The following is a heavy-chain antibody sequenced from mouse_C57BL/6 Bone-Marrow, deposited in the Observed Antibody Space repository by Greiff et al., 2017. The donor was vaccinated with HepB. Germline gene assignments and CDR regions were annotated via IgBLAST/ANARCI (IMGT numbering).Heavy chain of an antibody. D-gene: IGHD1-1*01. CDR2: FYPGSGSI. J-gene: IGHJ2*01. CDR1: GYTFTEYT. CDR3: ARHEDGRYYGSNPYYFDY. Sequence: VQLQQSGAELVKPGASVKLSCKASGYTFTEYTIHWVKQRSGQGLEWIGWFYPGSGSIKYNEKFKDKATLTADKSSSTVYMELSRLTSEDSAVYFCARHEDGRYYGSNPYYFDYWGQGTTLTVSS. V-gene: IGHV1-62-2*01.